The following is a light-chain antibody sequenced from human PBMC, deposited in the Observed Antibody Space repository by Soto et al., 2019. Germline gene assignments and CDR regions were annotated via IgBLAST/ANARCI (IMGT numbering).Light chain of an antibody. CDR3: QQYDNLPIT. J-gene: IGKJ5*01. V-gene: IGKV1-33*01. CDR1: QSISSW. Sequence: DIHMTPSPSTLCACLSHRFTITSRTSQSISSWVAWYQQKPGKAPKLLIYDASNLETGVPSRFSGSGSGTDFTFTISSLQPEDIATYYCQQYDNLPITFGQGTRLEI. CDR2: DAS.